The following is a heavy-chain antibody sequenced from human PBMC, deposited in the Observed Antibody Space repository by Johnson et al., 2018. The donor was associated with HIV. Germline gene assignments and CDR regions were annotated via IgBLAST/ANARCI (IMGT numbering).Heavy chain of an antibody. CDR2: IKSESDGGST. CDR3: TAALRVKGI. D-gene: IGHD2-15*01. J-gene: IGHJ3*02. V-gene: IGHV3-15*01. Sequence: VQLVESGGGLVKPGGSLRLSFAASGLTVTKAWMNWVRQAPGKGLEWVGRIKSESDGGSTDHAAPVKGRFTISRDDSKNTLYRQMNSLKTADTAVYYCTAALRVKGIWDQGTMVTV. CDR1: GLTVTKAW.